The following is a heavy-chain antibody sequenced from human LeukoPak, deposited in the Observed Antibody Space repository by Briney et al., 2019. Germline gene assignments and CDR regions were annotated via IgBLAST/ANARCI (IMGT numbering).Heavy chain of an antibody. CDR2: IKQDGSEK. V-gene: IGHV3-7*01. CDR1: GFTFSSYR. Sequence: SGGSLRLSCAASGFTFSSYRMSWVRQAPGKGLEWVANIKQDGSEKYYVDSVKGRFTISGDNAKNSLYLQMNSLRAEDTAVYYCARALGFYHDSSGYYDLDYWGQGTLVTVSS. D-gene: IGHD3-22*01. CDR3: ARALGFYHDSSGYYDLDY. J-gene: IGHJ4*02.